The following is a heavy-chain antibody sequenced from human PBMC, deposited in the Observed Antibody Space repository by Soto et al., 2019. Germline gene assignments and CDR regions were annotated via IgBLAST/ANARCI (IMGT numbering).Heavy chain of an antibody. V-gene: IGHV3-33*01. CDR3: AIEYDSSGYYDY. Sequence: LRLSCAASGFTFSSYGMHWVRQAPGKGLEWVAVIWYDGSNKYYADSVKGRFTISRDNSKNTLYLQMNSLRAEDTAVYYCAIEYDSSGYYDYWGQGTLVTVSS. J-gene: IGHJ4*02. D-gene: IGHD3-22*01. CDR1: GFTFSSYG. CDR2: IWYDGSNK.